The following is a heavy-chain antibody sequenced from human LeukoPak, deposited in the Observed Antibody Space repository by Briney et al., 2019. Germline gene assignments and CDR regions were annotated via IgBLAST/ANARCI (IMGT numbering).Heavy chain of an antibody. Sequence: GRSLRLSCAASGFTFSSYGMHWVRQAPGKGLEWVAVISYDGSNKYHADSVKGRFTISRDNSKNTLYLQMNSLRAEDTAVYYCAEGEEGFDYWGQGTLVTVSS. CDR3: AEGEEGFDY. V-gene: IGHV3-30*03. CDR2: ISYDGSNK. J-gene: IGHJ4*02. CDR1: GFTFSSYG.